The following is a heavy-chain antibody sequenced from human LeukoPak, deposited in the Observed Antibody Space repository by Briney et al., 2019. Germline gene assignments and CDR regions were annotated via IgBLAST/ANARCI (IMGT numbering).Heavy chain of an antibody. Sequence: GGSLRLSCAASGFTVSSNYMSWVRQAPGKGLEWVSVIYSGGSTYYADSVKDRFTISRDNSKNTLYLQMNSLRAEDTAVYYCARFRVKGYYDSSAWGSYYFDYWGQGTLVTVSS. V-gene: IGHV3-66*01. D-gene: IGHD3-22*01. CDR2: IYSGGST. J-gene: IGHJ4*02. CDR1: GFTVSSNY. CDR3: ARFRVKGYYDSSAWGSYYFDY.